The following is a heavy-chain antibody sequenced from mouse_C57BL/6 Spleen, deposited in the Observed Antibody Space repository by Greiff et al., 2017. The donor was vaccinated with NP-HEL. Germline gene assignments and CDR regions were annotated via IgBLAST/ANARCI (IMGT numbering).Heavy chain of an antibody. Sequence: EVKVVESGEGLVKPGGSLKLSCAASGFTFSSYAMSWVRQTPEKRLEWVAYISSGGDYIYYADTVKGRFTISRDNARNTLYLQMSSLKSEDTAMYYCTRDRGTVVATSYYFDYWGQGTTLTVSS. D-gene: IGHD1-1*01. J-gene: IGHJ2*01. V-gene: IGHV5-9-1*02. CDR1: GFTFSSYA. CDR2: ISSGGDYI. CDR3: TRDRGTVVATSYYFDY.